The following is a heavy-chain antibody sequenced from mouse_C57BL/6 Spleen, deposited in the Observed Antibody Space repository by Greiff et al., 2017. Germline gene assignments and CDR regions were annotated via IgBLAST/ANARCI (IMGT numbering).Heavy chain of an antibody. J-gene: IGHJ4*01. V-gene: IGHV1-82*01. CDR3: ARCRYDGYPPYDAMDY. CDR1: GYAFSSSW. D-gene: IGHD2-3*01. Sequence: QVHVKQSGPELVKPGASVKISCKASGYAFSSSWMNWVKQRPGKGLEWIGRIYPGDGDTNYNGKFKGKATLTADKSSSTAYMQLSSLTSEDSAVYFCARCRYDGYPPYDAMDYWGQGTSVTVSS. CDR2: IYPGDGDT.